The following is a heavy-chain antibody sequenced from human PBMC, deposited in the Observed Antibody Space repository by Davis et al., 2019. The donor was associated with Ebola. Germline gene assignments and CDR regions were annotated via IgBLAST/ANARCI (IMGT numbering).Heavy chain of an antibody. CDR1: GGTFSSYA. D-gene: IGHD2-8*02. V-gene: IGHV1-69*05. CDR3: AASLAYWWCMPQ. CDR2: IIPIFGTA. Sequence: SVKVSCKASGGTFSSYAISWVRQAPGQGLEWMGGIIPIFGTASYAQKFQGRVTMTRDTSTSTVYMELSSLRSEDTAVYYCAASLAYWWCMPQWGQGTLVTVSS. J-gene: IGHJ4*02.